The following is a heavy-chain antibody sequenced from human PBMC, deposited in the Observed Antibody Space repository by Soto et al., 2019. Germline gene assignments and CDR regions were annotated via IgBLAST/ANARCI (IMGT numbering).Heavy chain of an antibody. CDR2: ISWNSGSI. D-gene: IGHD6-19*01. Sequence: EVQLVESGGGLVQPGRSLRLSCAASGFTFDDYAMHWVRQAPGKGLEWVSGISWNSGSIGYADSVKGRFTISRDNAKNSLYLQMNSLRAEDTALYYCAKGRKSGWENNCLDPWGQGTLVTVSS. V-gene: IGHV3-9*01. J-gene: IGHJ5*02. CDR1: GFTFDDYA. CDR3: AKGRKSGWENNCLDP.